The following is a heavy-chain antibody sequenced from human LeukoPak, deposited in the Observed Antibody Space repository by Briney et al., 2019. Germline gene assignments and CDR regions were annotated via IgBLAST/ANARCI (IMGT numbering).Heavy chain of an antibody. CDR1: GYSFSNYW. CDR2: IYPGDSTT. V-gene: IGHV5-51*03. CDR3: ARRYYHSTEFDP. Sequence: GESLKISCKASGYSFSNYWIGWVRQMPGKGLEWMGFIYPGDSTTRYSPSFQGQVTISADRSISTAYLQWSSLKASDTAMYYCARRYYHSTEFDPWGRGTLVTVSS. J-gene: IGHJ5*02. D-gene: IGHD2/OR15-2a*01.